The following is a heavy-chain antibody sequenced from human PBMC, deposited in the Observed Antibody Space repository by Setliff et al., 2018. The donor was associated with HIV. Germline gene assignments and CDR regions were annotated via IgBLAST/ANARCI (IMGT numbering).Heavy chain of an antibody. CDR1: GDSMRNQY. Sequence: KTSETLSLTCSVSGDSMRNQYWNWIRQSPGKGLELIGSIYYDGSTSTNANPPFKSRVTFSVDTSKNQFSLKLSPVTAADTAVYYCARGGITDIYSYGYKGGSRFDYWGQGTLVTVSS. V-gene: IGHV4-59*11. CDR2: IYYDGST. CDR3: ARGGITDIYSYGYKGGSRFDY. D-gene: IGHD5-18*01. J-gene: IGHJ4*02.